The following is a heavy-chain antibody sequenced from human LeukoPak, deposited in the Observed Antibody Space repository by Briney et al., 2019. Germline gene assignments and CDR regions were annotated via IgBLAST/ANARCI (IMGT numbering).Heavy chain of an antibody. CDR3: ARVLRTYYYYMDV. CDR1: GGSISSYY. CDR2: IYYSGST. Sequence: PSETLSLTCSASGGSISSYYWSWIRQPPGKGLEWIGYIYYSGSTNYNPSLKSRVTISVDTSKNQFSLKLSSVTAADTAVYYCARVLRTYYYYMDVWGKGTTVTVSS. V-gene: IGHV4-59*08. D-gene: IGHD3-16*01. J-gene: IGHJ6*03.